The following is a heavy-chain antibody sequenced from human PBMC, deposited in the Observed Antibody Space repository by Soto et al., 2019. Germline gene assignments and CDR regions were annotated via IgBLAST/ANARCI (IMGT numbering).Heavy chain of an antibody. J-gene: IGHJ5*02. CDR1: GFTLTSSA. D-gene: IGHD3-3*01. CDR3: AASRITIFEVSLAWFDP. Sequence: GASVKVSCKASGFTLTSSAMQWVRQARGQRLEWIGWIVVGSGNTNYAQKFQERVTITRDMSTSTAYMELSSLRSEDTAVYYCAASRITIFEVSLAWFDPWGQGTLVTVSS. CDR2: IVVGSGNT. V-gene: IGHV1-58*02.